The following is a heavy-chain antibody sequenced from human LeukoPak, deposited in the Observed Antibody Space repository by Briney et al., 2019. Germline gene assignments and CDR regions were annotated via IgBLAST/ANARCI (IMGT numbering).Heavy chain of an antibody. J-gene: IGHJ3*02. CDR3: ATSGAYEISWAFNI. D-gene: IGHD3-9*01. V-gene: IGHV3-48*03. CDR1: GFTFSTYE. CDR2: IGSRPTTT. Sequence: SGGSLRLSCAGSGFTFSTYEMNWLCQAPGKGLEWVSYIGSRPTTTYYAESVRGRFTISRDNTKNSVFLQMTSLRADDAAVYFCATSGAYEISWAFNIWGQGTMVAVSS.